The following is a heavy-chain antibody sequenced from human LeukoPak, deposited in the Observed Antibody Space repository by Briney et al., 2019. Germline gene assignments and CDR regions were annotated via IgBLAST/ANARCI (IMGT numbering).Heavy chain of an antibody. D-gene: IGHD6-13*01. CDR3: ARIRRIAAAGPFDY. CDR2: ISSSGNSI. V-gene: IGHV3-48*03. CDR1: GFIFSNYA. Sequence: GGSLRLSCAASGFIFSNYALAWIRQAPGKGLEWVSYISSSGNSISYADSVKGRFTISRDNAKNSLYLQMNSLRAEDTAVYYCARIRRIAAAGPFDYWGQGTLVTVSS. J-gene: IGHJ4*02.